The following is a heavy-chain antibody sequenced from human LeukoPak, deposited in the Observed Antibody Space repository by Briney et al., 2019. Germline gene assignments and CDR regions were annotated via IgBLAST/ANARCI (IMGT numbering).Heavy chain of an antibody. CDR1: GFTFTSYA. V-gene: IGHV3-23*01. J-gene: IGHJ4*02. D-gene: IGHD3-10*01. Sequence: GGSLRLSCAASGFTFTSYAMGWVRQAPGKGLEWVSGISAGGGGTYYADSVKGRFTISRDSSKSTLYLQMNSLRAEDTAIYYCAKDLRSGSNYGFFDYWGQGTLVTVSS. CDR2: ISAGGGGT. CDR3: AKDLRSGSNYGFFDY.